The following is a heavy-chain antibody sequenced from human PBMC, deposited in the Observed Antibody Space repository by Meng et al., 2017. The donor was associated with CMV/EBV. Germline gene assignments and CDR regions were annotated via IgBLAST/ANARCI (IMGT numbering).Heavy chain of an antibody. V-gene: IGHV3-74*01. CDR1: GFTFSSYW. D-gene: IGHD1-26*01. CDR3: ARGRLGGSFDY. J-gene: IGHJ4*02. Sequence: GGSLRLSCAASGFTFSSYWMHWVRQAPGKGLVWVSRINSDGSGTSYADSVKGRFTISRDNAKNTLYLQMNSLRAEDTAVYYCARGRLGGSFDYWGQGTLVTVSS. CDR2: INSDGSGT.